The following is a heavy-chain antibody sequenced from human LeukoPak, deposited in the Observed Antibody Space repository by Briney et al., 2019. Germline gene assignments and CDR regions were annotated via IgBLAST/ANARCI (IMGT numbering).Heavy chain of an antibody. CDR2: IYYSEST. Sequence: KPSETLSLTCSVSGGSVNSVSYYWSSIRQPPGKGLGWIGYIYYSESTNNNPSIKFRVTISVDTSKIQFSLKLSSVTDADTAVYYCASVPSAWQQFAYWGQGTLVTVSS. D-gene: IGHD6-13*01. CDR1: GGSVNSVSYY. V-gene: IGHV4-61*01. J-gene: IGHJ4*02. CDR3: ASVPSAWQQFAY.